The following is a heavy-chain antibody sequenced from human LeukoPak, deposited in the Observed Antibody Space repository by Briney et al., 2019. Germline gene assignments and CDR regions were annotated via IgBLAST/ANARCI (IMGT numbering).Heavy chain of an antibody. CDR3: GRDTAVAHLYAY. Sequence: PGGSLRLSCAASGFAFSSFGMSWVRQAPGKGLEWVASINQEGSDKHYADSVKGRFTISRDNAKNSLYLQMNSLRAEDTALYYCGRDTAVAHLYAYWGQGALVTVSS. CDR2: INQEGSDK. CDR1: GFAFSSFG. V-gene: IGHV3-7*01. J-gene: IGHJ4*02. D-gene: IGHD6-19*01.